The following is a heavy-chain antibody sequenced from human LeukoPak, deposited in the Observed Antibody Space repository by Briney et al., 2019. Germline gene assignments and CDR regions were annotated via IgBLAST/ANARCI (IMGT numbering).Heavy chain of an antibody. Sequence: GGSLRLSCAASGFTFSNYGINWVRQAPGKVLEWVSYISSSSSTIHYADSAQGRFTISRDNAKNSLYLQMSSLRAEDTAVYYCARVRGDYLAFDIWGQGTMVIVSS. J-gene: IGHJ3*02. D-gene: IGHD4-17*01. CDR2: ISSSSSTI. CDR1: GFTFSNYG. V-gene: IGHV3-48*01. CDR3: ARVRGDYLAFDI.